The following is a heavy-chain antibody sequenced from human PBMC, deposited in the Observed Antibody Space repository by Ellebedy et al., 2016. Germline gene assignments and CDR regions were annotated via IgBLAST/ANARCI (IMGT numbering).Heavy chain of an antibody. CDR2: ITWNSGII. V-gene: IGHV3-9*01. CDR3: AKDLERGLEWSQSAFDY. D-gene: IGHD3-3*01. Sequence: GGSLRLXXAASGFTFDDYAMHWVRQAPGKGLEWVSGITWNSGIIDYADSVKGRFTISRDNAKNSLYLQMNNLRPEDTAFYYCAKDLERGLEWSQSAFDYWGQGTLVTVSS. J-gene: IGHJ4*02. CDR1: GFTFDDYA.